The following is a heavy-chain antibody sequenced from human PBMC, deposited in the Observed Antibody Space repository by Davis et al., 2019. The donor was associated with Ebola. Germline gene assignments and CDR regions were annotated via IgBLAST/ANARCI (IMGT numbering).Heavy chain of an antibody. CDR1: GGSISSGDYY. CDR3: ARSGGHNWFDP. V-gene: IGHV4-30-4*01. CDR2: IYKSGKT. D-gene: IGHD3-16*01. J-gene: IGHJ5*02. Sequence: MLSETLSLTCTVSGGSISSGDYYWSWIRQAPGKGLEWIGYIYKSGKTYFNPSLESRVTMSVDTSKNQFSLKLSSVTAADTAVYYCARSGGHNWFDPWGQGTLVTVSS.